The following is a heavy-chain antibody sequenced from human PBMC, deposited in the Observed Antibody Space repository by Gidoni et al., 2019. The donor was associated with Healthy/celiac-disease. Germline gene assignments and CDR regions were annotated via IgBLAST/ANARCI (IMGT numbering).Heavy chain of an antibody. V-gene: IGHV4-59*01. Sequence: QVQLQESGPGLVKPSETLSLTCTVSGGSISSYYWSWIRQPPGKGLEWIGYIYYSGRTNYNPTLKSRVTISVDTSKNQFSLKLSSVTAADTAVYYCACILGYSSSSAVVDVWGQGTTVTVSS. CDR2: IYYSGRT. J-gene: IGHJ6*02. D-gene: IGHD6-6*01. CDR1: GGSISSYY. CDR3: ACILGYSSSSAVVDV.